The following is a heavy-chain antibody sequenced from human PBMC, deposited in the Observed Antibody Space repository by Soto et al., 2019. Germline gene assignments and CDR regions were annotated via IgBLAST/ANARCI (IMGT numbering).Heavy chain of an antibody. CDR2: ISTYNSNT. J-gene: IGHJ3*01. CDR1: GYTFTSYG. D-gene: IGHD1-26*01. V-gene: IGHV1-18*01. Sequence: QVQLVQSGAEVKKPGASVKVSCKASGYTFTSYGIIWVRQAPGQGLEWMGWISTYNSNTNYAQKLQGRVTVTTDTATSTACMELRSLRSDDTAVYYCARVPYGGSYRRTFDLWGQGTMVTVAS. CDR3: ARVPYGGSYRRTFDL.